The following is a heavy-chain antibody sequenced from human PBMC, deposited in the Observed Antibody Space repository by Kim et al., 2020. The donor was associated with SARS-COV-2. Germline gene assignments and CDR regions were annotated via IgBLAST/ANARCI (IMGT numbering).Heavy chain of an antibody. CDR2: ISGSGGST. D-gene: IGHD3-22*01. CDR3: AKDQESYDSSGYYYCAFDI. J-gene: IGHJ3*02. CDR1: GFTFSSYA. Sequence: GGSLRLSCAASGFTFSSYAMSWVRQAPGKGLEWVSAISGSGGSTYYADSVKGRFTISRDNSKNTLYLQMNSLRAEDTAVYYCAKDQESYDSSGYYYCAFDIWGQGTMVTVSS. V-gene: IGHV3-23*01.